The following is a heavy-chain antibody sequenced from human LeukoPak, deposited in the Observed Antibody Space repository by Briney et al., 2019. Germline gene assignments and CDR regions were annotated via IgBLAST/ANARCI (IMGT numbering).Heavy chain of an antibody. CDR3: AREGKGYYGSSGDAFDI. V-gene: IGHV1-69*04. CDR2: IIPILGIA. CDR1: GGTFSSYT. Sequence: GASVKVSCKASGGTFSSYTISWVRQAPGQGLEWMGRIIPILGIANYAQKFQGRVTITADKSTSTAYMELSSLRSEDTAVYYCAREGKGYYGSSGDAFDIWGQGIMVTVSS. D-gene: IGHD3-10*01. J-gene: IGHJ3*02.